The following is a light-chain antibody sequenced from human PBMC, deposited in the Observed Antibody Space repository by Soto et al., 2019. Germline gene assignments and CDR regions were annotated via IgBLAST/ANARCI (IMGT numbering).Light chain of an antibody. CDR2: DVI. Sequence: QSVLTQPRSVSGSPGQSVTISCSGTSSDVGNYNYVSWYQHHPGKAPKLMIYDVIKRPSGVPDRFSGSKSGNTASLTISGLQAEDEADYYCSSYAGRYSVVFGGGTKVTVL. CDR1: SSDVGNYNY. V-gene: IGLV2-11*01. CDR3: SSYAGRYSVV. J-gene: IGLJ2*01.